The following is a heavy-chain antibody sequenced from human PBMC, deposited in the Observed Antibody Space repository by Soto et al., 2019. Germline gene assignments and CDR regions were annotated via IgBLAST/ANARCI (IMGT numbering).Heavy chain of an antibody. D-gene: IGHD6-6*01. CDR2: INHSGST. V-gene: IGHV4-34*01. J-gene: IGHJ6*02. CDR1: GGSFSGYY. Sequence: TSETLSLTCAVYGGSFSGYYWSWIRQPPGKGLEWIGEINHSGSTNYNPSLKSRVTISVDTSKNQFSLKLSSVTAADTAVYYCARGGSSSWIAWYYYYGMDVWGQGTTVTVSS. CDR3: ARGGSSSWIAWYYYYGMDV.